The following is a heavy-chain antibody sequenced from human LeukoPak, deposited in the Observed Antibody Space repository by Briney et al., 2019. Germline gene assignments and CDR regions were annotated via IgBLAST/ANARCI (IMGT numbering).Heavy chain of an antibody. J-gene: IGHJ6*02. V-gene: IGHV3-9*01. D-gene: IGHD1-26*01. Sequence: PGRSLRLSCAASGFTFDDYAMHWVRHAPGKGLEWVSGISWNGGSIGYADSVKGRFTISRDNAKNSLYLQMNSLRAEGTALYYCAKGQTGVVGATDYYYGMDVWGQGTTVTVSS. CDR3: AKGQTGVVGATDYYYGMDV. CDR2: ISWNGGSI. CDR1: GFTFDDYA.